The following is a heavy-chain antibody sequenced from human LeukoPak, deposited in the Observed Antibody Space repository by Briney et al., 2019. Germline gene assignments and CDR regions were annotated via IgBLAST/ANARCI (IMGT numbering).Heavy chain of an antibody. Sequence: PSETLSLTCTVSGGSISSYYWSWIRQPPEKGLEWIGYIYYSGSTNYNPSLKSRVTISVDTSKNQFSLKLSSVTAADTAVYYCARERPLIAVAGTYFDYWGQGTLVTVSS. CDR1: GGSISSYY. J-gene: IGHJ4*02. CDR2: IYYSGST. D-gene: IGHD6-19*01. V-gene: IGHV4-59*01. CDR3: ARERPLIAVAGTYFDY.